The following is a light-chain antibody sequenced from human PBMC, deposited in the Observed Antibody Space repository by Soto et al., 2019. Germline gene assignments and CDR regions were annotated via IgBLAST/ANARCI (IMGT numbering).Light chain of an antibody. J-gene: IGKJ1*01. V-gene: IGKV3-15*01. CDR1: QSVSSN. CDR2: DAS. Sequence: EIVMTQSPATLSVSPGERATLSCRASQSVSSNLAWYQQKPGQAPRLLIYDASTRATDIPARFSGSGSGTEFTLTISSLQSEDFAVYYCQQYNNWPRTFGQGTQVEIK. CDR3: QQYNNWPRT.